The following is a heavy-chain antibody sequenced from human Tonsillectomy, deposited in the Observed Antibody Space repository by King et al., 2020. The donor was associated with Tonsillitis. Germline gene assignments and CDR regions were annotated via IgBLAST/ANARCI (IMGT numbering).Heavy chain of an antibody. CDR3: GRYEGGVFDP. CDR1: GGSISGGDYY. D-gene: IGHD2-15*01. V-gene: IGHV4-31*03. Sequence: VQLQESGPGLVKPSHTLSLTCTVSGGSISGGDYYCSWIRQHPWKCPEWLGYIYHSVNTFYNPSLTSRLTISVDTSKTHFSLKLSSVTAADTAVYYCGRYEGGVFDPWGQGTLVTVSS. J-gene: IGHJ5*02. CDR2: IYHSVNT.